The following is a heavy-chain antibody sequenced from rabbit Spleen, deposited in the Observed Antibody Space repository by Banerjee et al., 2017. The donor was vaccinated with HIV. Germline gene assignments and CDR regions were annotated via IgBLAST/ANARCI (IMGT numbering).Heavy chain of an antibody. V-gene: IGHV1S40*01. J-gene: IGHJ6*01. CDR3: ARDTGSSFSSYGMDL. Sequence: QSLEESGGDLVKPGASLTLTCTASGVSFSLSSYMCWVRQAPGKGLEWIACIEGGSSGFTYFASWAKGRFTISKTSSTTVTLQMTSLTAADTATYFCARDTGSSFSSYGMDLWGPGTLVNVS. CDR2: IEGGSSGFT. CDR1: GVSFSLSSY. D-gene: IGHD8-1*01.